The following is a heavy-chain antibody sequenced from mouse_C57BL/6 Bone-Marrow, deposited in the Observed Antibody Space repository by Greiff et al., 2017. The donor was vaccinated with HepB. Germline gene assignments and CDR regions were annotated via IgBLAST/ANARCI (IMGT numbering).Heavy chain of an antibody. CDR2: IYPRSGNT. D-gene: IGHD2-4*01. J-gene: IGHJ3*01. CDR3: ARVYYDYDVGFGD. V-gene: IGHV1-81*01. Sequence: QVQLKQSGAELARPGASVKLSCKASGYTFTSYGISWVKQRTGQGLEWIGEIYPRSGNTYYNEKFKGKATLTADKSSSTAYMELRSLTSEDSAVYFCARVYYDYDVGFGDWGQGTLVTVAA. CDR1: GYTFTSYG.